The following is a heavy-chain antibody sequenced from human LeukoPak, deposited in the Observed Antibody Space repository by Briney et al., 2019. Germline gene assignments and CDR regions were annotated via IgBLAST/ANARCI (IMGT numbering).Heavy chain of an antibody. CDR3: ARRGERQQLPPDY. J-gene: IGHJ4*02. Sequence: SETLSLTCAVYGGSFSGYYWSWIRQPPGKGLEWIGEINHSGSTNYNPSLKSRVTISVDTSKNLFSLKLSSVTAADTAVYYCARRGERQQLPPDYWGQGTPVTVSS. V-gene: IGHV4-34*01. CDR2: INHSGST. CDR1: GGSFSGYY. D-gene: IGHD6-13*01.